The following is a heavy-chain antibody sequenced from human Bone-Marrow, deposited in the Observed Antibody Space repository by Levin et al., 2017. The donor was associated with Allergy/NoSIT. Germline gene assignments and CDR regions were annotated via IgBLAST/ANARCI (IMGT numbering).Heavy chain of an antibody. CDR3: AKDGMKQWLAVDL. CDR1: GFTFSSYA. D-gene: IGHD6-19*01. Sequence: GGSLRLSCSASGFTFSSYAMSWVRQAPGKGLEWVSAISGSGGSTYYPDSVKGRFTISRNNSKNTLDLQMNSLRAEETAVYYCAKDGMKQWLAVDLWGQGTLVTVSS. J-gene: IGHJ4*02. CDR2: ISGSGGST. V-gene: IGHV3-23*01.